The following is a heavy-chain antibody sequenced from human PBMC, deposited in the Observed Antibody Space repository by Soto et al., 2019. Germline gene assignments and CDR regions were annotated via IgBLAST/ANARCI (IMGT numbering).Heavy chain of an antibody. CDR3: ARGWDTAMGPFDY. Sequence: KSGGSLRLSCAASGFTFSSYSMNWVRQAPGKGLKWVSSISSSSSYIYYADSVKGRFTISRDNAKNSLYLQMNSLRAEDTAVYYCARGWDTAMGPFDYWGQGTLVTVSS. J-gene: IGHJ4*02. D-gene: IGHD5-18*01. CDR1: GFTFSSYS. V-gene: IGHV3-21*01. CDR2: ISSSSSYI.